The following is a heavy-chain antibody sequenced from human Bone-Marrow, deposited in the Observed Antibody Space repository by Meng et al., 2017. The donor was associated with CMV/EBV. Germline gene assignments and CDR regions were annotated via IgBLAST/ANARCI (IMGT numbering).Heavy chain of an antibody. V-gene: IGHV1-2*02. CDR2: INPNSGGT. CDR1: GYTLTELS. D-gene: IGHD3-3*01. J-gene: IGHJ4*02. Sequence: ASVKVSCKASGYTLTELSMHWVRQAPGKGLEWMGWINPNSGGTNYAQKFQGRVTMTRDTSISTAYMELSRLRSDDTAVYYCARAPYDFWSGYYYLFGYWGQGTLVTVSS. CDR3: ARAPYDFWSGYYYLFGY.